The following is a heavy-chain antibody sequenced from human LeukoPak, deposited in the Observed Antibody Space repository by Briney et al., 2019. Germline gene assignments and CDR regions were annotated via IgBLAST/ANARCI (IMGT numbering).Heavy chain of an antibody. V-gene: IGHV4-31*03. J-gene: IGHJ4*02. Sequence: SETLSLTCTVSGGSISSGGYYWSWIRQHPGKGLEWIGYIYYSGSTYYNPSLKSRVTISVDTSKNQFSLKLSSVTAADTAVYYCAREVYDSSGFDRYYFDYWGQGTLVTDSS. CDR1: GGSISSGGYY. D-gene: IGHD3-22*01. CDR2: IYYSGST. CDR3: AREVYDSSGFDRYYFDY.